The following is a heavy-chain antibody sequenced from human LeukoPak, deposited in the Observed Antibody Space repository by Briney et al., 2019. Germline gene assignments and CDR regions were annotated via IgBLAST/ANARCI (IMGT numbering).Heavy chain of an antibody. J-gene: IGHJ5*02. CDR3: ARRPPYYGSGTSNWFDP. D-gene: IGHD3-10*01. V-gene: IGHV1-2*02. CDR1: GYAFMGYY. Sequence: ASVKVSCKASGYAFMGYYIHWVRQAPGQGLEWLGGINPSIGVTKHAQKFQGRVTMTREKSITTAYLELSSLTSDDTAVYYCARRPPYYGSGTSNWFDPWGQGTLVTVSS. CDR2: INPSIGVT.